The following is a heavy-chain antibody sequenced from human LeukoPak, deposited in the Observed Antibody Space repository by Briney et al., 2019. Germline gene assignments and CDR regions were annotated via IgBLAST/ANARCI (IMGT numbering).Heavy chain of an antibody. J-gene: IGHJ2*01. Sequence: PSETLSLTCTVSGGSISSGGYYWSWIRQHPGKGLEWIGYIYYSGSTYYNPSLKSRVTISVDTSKNQFSLKLSSVTAADTAVYYCARRYCSSTSCSSWYFDLWGRGTLVTVSS. CDR3: ARRYCSSTSCSSWYFDL. D-gene: IGHD2-2*01. CDR1: GGSISSGGYY. V-gene: IGHV4-31*03. CDR2: IYYSGST.